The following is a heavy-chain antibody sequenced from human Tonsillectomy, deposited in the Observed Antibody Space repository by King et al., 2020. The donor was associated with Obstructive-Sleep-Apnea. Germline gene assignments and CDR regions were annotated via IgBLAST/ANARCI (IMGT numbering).Heavy chain of an antibody. CDR3: ARAYYYGSGSYNPHFDY. D-gene: IGHD3-10*01. J-gene: IGHJ4*02. V-gene: IGHV3-43*01. CDR1: GFTFDDYT. Sequence: DVQLVESGGVVVQPGGSLRLSCEASGFTFDDYTMHWVRQAPGKGLEWVSLISWDGGSTYYADSVRGRFTISRDNSKNSLYLQMNSLRTEDTALYYCARAYYYGSGSYNPHFDYWGQGTLVTVSS. CDR2: ISWDGGST.